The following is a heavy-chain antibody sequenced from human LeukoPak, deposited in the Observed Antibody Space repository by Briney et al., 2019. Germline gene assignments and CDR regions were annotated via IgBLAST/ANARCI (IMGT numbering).Heavy chain of an antibody. CDR2: IYYSGST. CDR1: GGSISSYY. V-gene: IGHV4-59*12. CDR3: ARGGYSYYYGMDV. Sequence: SETLSLTCTVSGGSISSYYWSWIRQPPGKGLEWIGYIYYSGSTNYNPSLKSRVTISVDTSKNQFSLKLSSVTAADTAVYYCARGGYSYYYGMDVWGQGTTDTVSS. J-gene: IGHJ6*02.